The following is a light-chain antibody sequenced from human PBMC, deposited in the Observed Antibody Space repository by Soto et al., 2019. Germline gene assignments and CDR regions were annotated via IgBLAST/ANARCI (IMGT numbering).Light chain of an antibody. J-gene: IGKJ4*01. Sequence: EIVLTQSPGTLSLSPGERATLSCRSSQSVSSTYLAWYQQKPGQAPRLLIYGTSSSATGIPDRFSGGGSGTDFTLTISRLEPEDFAVCYCQQYDTSPGLTFGGGTRVEIK. CDR1: QSVSSTY. CDR2: GTS. V-gene: IGKV3-20*01. CDR3: QQYDTSPGLT.